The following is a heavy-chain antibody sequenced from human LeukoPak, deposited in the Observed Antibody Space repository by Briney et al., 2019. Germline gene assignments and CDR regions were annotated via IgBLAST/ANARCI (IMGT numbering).Heavy chain of an antibody. Sequence: GGSLRLSCAASGFTFSSYAMYWVRQAPGKGLEWVAVISYDGSNKYYADSVKGRFTISRDNSKNTLYLQMNSLRAEDTAVYYCARHGPRYDRVWVRFGDVWGQGTTVTVSS. CDR1: GFTFSSYA. D-gene: IGHD3-16*01. J-gene: IGHJ6*02. CDR2: ISYDGSNK. V-gene: IGHV3-30*04. CDR3: ARHGPRYDRVWVRFGDV.